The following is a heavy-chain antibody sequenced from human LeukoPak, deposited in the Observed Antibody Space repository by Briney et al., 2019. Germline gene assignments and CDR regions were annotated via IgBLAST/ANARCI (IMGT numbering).Heavy chain of an antibody. J-gene: IGHJ4*02. CDR2: INHSGST. V-gene: IGHV4-34*01. CDR1: GGSFSGYY. D-gene: IGHD1-20*01. CDR3: ARVQYNWNDVGGSDFDY. Sequence: SGTLSLTCAVYGGSFSGYYWSWIRQPPGKGLEWIGEINHSGSTNYNPSLKSRVTISVDTSKNQFSLKLSSVTAADTAVYYCARVQYNWNDVGGSDFDYWGQGTLVTVSS.